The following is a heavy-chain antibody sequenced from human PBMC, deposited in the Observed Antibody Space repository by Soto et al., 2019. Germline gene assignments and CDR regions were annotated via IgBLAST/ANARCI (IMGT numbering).Heavy chain of an antibody. CDR2: IYHSGST. V-gene: IGHV4-30-2*01. CDR1: GGSISSGGYS. CDR3: AREIVVVPAAIGGWFDP. J-gene: IGHJ5*02. D-gene: IGHD2-2*01. Sequence: SETLSLTCAVSGGSISSGGYSWSWIRQPPGKGLEWIGYIYHSGSTYYNPSLKSRVTISVDRSKNQFSLKLSSVTAADTAVYYCAREIVVVPAAIGGWFDPWGQGTLVTVSS.